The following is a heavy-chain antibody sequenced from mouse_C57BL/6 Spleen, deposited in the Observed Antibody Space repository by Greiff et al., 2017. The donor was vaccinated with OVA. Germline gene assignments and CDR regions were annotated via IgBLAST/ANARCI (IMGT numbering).Heavy chain of an antibody. CDR3: TREGNYVRFAY. V-gene: IGHV1-15*01. CDR1: GYTFTDYE. CDR2: IDPETGGT. D-gene: IGHD2-1*01. J-gene: IGHJ3*01. Sequence: QVQLQQSGAELVRPGASVTLSCKASGYTFTDYEMHWVKQTPVHGLEWIGAIDPETGGTAYNQKFKGKAILTADKSSSTAYMELRSLTSEDSAVYYCTREGNYVRFAYWGQGTLVTVSA.